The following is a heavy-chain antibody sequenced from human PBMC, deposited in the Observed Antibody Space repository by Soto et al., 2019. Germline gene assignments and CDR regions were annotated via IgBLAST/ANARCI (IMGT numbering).Heavy chain of an antibody. V-gene: IGHV3-33*01. CDR3: ARDPRYYDSSGPPDY. J-gene: IGHJ4*02. D-gene: IGHD3-22*01. CDR2: IWYDGSNK. Sequence: VAVIWYDGSNKYYADSVKGRFTISRDNSKNTLYLQMNSLRAEDTAVYYCARDPRYYDSSGPPDYWGQGTLVTVSS.